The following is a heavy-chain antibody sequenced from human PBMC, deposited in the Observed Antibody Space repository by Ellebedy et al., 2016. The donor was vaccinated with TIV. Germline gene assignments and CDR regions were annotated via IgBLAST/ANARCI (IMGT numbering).Heavy chain of an antibody. D-gene: IGHD1-26*01. CDR1: GFSFKTYL. J-gene: IGHJ4*02. V-gene: IGHV3-30*09. Sequence: GGSLRLXXVVSGFSFKTYLMHWVRQAPGKGLKWVAGFSYDGSFTYYADSVRGRFAISRDNSKNTLYLQINSLRTNDTAVYFCARDLVGSHYNHWGQGTLVIVSS. CDR2: FSYDGSFT. CDR3: ARDLVGSHYNH.